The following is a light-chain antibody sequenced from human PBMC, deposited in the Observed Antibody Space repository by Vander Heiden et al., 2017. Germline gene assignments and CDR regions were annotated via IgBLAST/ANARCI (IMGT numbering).Light chain of an antibody. CDR1: SSNIGNNY. J-gene: IGLJ1*01. Sequence: QSVLTQPPSVSAAPGQKVTISCSGRSSNIGNNYVSWYQQLPGTAPKLLRYDNNKRPSGIPDRFSGAKSGTSATLGITGLQTGDEADYYCGTWDSSLSAYVFGAGTRVTVL. V-gene: IGLV1-51*01. CDR2: DNN. CDR3: GTWDSSLSAYV.